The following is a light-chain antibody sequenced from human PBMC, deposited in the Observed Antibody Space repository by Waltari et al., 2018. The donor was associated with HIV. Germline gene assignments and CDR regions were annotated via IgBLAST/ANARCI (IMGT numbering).Light chain of an antibody. J-gene: IGLJ1*01. CDR2: GSN. CDR3: SSRDTTGKFWV. V-gene: IGLV3-19*01. CDR1: ILRFSY. Sequence: SSELTQDPFVSVAPGQTARITCQGDILRFSYGNWYQQRPGQAPRLVSYGSNNRPSGIPDRFSGSTSGNTMSLTITATQAEDEGDFFCSSRDTTGKFWVFGSGT.